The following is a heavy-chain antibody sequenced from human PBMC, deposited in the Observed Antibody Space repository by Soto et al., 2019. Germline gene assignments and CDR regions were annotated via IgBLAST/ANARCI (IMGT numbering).Heavy chain of an antibody. V-gene: IGHV1-18*04. CDR2: ISAYNGDT. Sequence: SVKVSFKASCYTFTNYAISWVRQAPGQGLEWMGWISAYNGDTKCAQKLQGRVTMTTDTSTTTAYMELRSLRSDDAAVYFCAREGGSNSWYGVGYYYYGMDVWGQGTTVTVSS. D-gene: IGHD6-13*01. CDR3: AREGGSNSWYGVGYYYYGMDV. J-gene: IGHJ6*02. CDR1: CYTFTNYA.